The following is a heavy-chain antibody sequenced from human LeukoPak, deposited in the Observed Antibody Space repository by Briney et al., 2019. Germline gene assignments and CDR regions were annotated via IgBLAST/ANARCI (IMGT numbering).Heavy chain of an antibody. CDR3: AKSGSGKVDY. CDR1: GFTFSSSA. D-gene: IGHD3-10*01. J-gene: IGHJ4*02. CDR2: ISGSGGNT. V-gene: IGHV3-23*01. Sequence: GGTLRLSCAASGFTFSSSAMSWVRQAPGKGLERVSGISGSGGNTYYAHSVKGRFTVSRDNSKNTLFLQMSSLRAEDTAIYYCAKSGSGKVDYWGQGTLVTVSS.